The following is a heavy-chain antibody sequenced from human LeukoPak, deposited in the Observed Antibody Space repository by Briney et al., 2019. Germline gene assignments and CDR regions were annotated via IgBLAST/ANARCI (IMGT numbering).Heavy chain of an antibody. D-gene: IGHD2/OR15-2a*01. CDR1: GGSISSGGYY. V-gene: IGHV4-31*03. CDR2: IYYSGST. CDR3: AGAGPQFLEGWFDP. Sequence: SETLSLTCTVSGGSISSGGYYWSWIRQHPGKGLEWIGYIYYSGSTYYNPSLKSRVTISVDTSKNQFSLKLSSVTAADTAVYYCAGAGPQFLEGWFDPWGQGTLVTVSS. J-gene: IGHJ5*02.